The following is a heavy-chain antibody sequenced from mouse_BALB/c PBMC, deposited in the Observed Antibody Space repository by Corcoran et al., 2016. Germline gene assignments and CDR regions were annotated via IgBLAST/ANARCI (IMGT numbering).Heavy chain of an antibody. V-gene: IGHV9-3-1*01. CDR3: ARDYYRYFDY. CDR2: INTYTGEP. J-gene: IGHJ2*01. Sequence: QIQLVQSGPELKKPGETVKISCKASGYTFTNYGMNWVKQAPGKGLKWMGWINTYTGEPTYADDFKGRFAFSLETSASTAYLQINNLKNEDTATYFCARDYYRYFDYWGQGTTLTVSS. CDR1: GYTFTNYG. D-gene: IGHD2-14*01.